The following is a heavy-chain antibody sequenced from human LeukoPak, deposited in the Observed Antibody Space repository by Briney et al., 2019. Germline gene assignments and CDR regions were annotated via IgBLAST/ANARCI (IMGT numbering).Heavy chain of an antibody. CDR2: VYYSGST. V-gene: IGHV4-39*01. CDR1: GDSISSSASY. J-gene: IGHJ4*02. Sequence: SETLSLTCTVSGDSISSSASYWGWIRQPPGQGLEWIGRVYYSGSTHYNPSLKSRVTMSVDTSKNQFSLKLSSVTAADTAVYYCARHGRDGYNYGPVVYYWGQGTLVTVSS. CDR3: ARHGRDGYNYGPVVYY. D-gene: IGHD5-24*01.